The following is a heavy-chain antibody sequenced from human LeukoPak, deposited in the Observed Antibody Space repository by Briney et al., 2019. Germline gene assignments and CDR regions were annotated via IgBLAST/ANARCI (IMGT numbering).Heavy chain of an antibody. CDR3: ARGYSSYYPDAFDI. D-gene: IGHD5-12*01. V-gene: IGHV3-48*03. Sequence: PGGSLRLSCVASGFTFSSYEMNWVRQARGGGREWLSYMSFSGSTIYYADSVKGRFTISRDNAKNSLYLQMNSLRAEDTAVYYCARGYSSYYPDAFDIWGQGTMLTVSS. J-gene: IGHJ3*02. CDR2: MSFSGSTI. CDR1: GFTFSSYE.